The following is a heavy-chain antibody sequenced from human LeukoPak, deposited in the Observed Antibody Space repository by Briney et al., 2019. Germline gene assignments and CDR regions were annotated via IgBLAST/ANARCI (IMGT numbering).Heavy chain of an antibody. CDR1: GGSFSGYY. D-gene: IGHD5-12*01. V-gene: IGHV4-34*01. CDR2: INHSGST. J-gene: IGHJ4*02. Sequence: SETLSLTCAVYGGSFSGYYWSWIRQPPGKGLEWIGEINHSGSTNYNPSLKSRVTMSVDTSKNQFSLKLSSVTAADTAVYHCARSPGYSGLREGYFDYWGQGTLVTVSS. CDR3: ARSPGYSGLREGYFDY.